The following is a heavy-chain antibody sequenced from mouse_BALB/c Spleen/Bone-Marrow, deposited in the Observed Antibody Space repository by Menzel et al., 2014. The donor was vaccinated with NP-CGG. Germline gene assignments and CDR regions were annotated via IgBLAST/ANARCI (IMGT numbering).Heavy chain of an antibody. D-gene: IGHD2-4*01. CDR3: AGSTMISAWFAY. CDR1: GYSFTGYY. CDR2: IDPFNGGT. Sequence: VQLEESGPELMKPGASVKISCKASGYSFTGYYMHWVKQSHGKSLEWIGYIDPFNGGTSYNQKFKGKATLTVDKSSSTAYMHLSSLTSEDSAVYYCAGSTMISAWFAYWGQGTLVTVSA. V-gene: IGHV1S135*01. J-gene: IGHJ3*01.